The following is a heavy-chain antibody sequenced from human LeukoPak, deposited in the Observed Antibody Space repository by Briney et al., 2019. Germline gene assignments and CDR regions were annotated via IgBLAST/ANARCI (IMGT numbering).Heavy chain of an antibody. CDR1: GYTFPGFG. CDR3: ARDGTGSASSSWDFDY. V-gene: IGHV1-18*01. D-gene: IGHD6-13*01. Sequence: GASVKVSCKPSGYTFPGFGITWIRQVPGQGLEWMGWITAYNGNTNYAQKFQDRVSMTTDSSTTTAYMELRGLRSDDTAVYYCARDGTGSASSSWDFDYWGQGTLVTVSS. CDR2: ITAYNGNT. J-gene: IGHJ4*02.